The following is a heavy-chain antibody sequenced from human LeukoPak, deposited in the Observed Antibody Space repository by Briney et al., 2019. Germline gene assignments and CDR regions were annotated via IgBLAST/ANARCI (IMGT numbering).Heavy chain of an antibody. CDR1: GYTFTSYG. J-gene: IGHJ4*02. V-gene: IGHV1-69*05. CDR2: IIPIFGTA. Sequence: SVKVSCKASGYTFTSYGISWVRQAPGQGLEWMGGIIPIFGTANYAQKFQGRVTITTDESTSTAYMELSSLRSEDTAVYYCARLALTTNLGAAPKRHDYGDPYFDYWGQGTLVTVSS. D-gene: IGHD4-17*01. CDR3: ARLALTTNLGAAPKRHDYGDPYFDY.